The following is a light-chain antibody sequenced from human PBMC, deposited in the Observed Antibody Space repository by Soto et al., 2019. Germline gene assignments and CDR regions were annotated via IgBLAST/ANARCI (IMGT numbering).Light chain of an antibody. V-gene: IGLV2-11*01. J-gene: IGLJ1*01. CDR3: CSYAGSSTFGV. Sequence: QSALAQPRSVSGSPGQSVTISCTGTSRDVGAYKYVSWYQQYPGKAPKLMIYDVTKRPSGVPDRFSGSKSGNTASLTISGLXAEDEADYYCCSYAGSSTFGVLGTGTKVTVL. CDR2: DVT. CDR1: SRDVGAYKY.